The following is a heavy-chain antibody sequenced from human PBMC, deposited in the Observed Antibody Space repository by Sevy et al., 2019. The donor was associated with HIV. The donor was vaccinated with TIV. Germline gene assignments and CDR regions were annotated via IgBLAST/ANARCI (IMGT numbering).Heavy chain of an antibody. D-gene: IGHD6-19*01. V-gene: IGHV3-21*01. CDR3: ATRTLMGLVPFQR. J-gene: IGHJ1*01. CDR2: ITTTGTYM. CDR1: GLSFSTFS. Sequence: GGSLRLSCAASGLSFSTFSMSWVRQAPGKGLEWVSSITTTGTYMYYADSVKGRFTTSRNNARNSRNLELNSLRVEDTAVNYCATRTLMGLVPFQRWGQGTLVTVSS.